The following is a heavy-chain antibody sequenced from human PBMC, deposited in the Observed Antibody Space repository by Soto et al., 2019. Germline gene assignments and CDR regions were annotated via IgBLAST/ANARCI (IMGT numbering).Heavy chain of an antibody. D-gene: IGHD6-19*01. CDR2: IIPIFGTA. CDR1: GGTFSSYA. CDR3: ARSPFPRXQVRRYSSGWYWYYFDY. V-gene: IGHV1-69*06. Sequence: SVKVSCKASGGTFSSYAISWVRQAPGQGLEWMGGIIPIFGTANYAQKFQGRVTITADKSTSTAYMELSSLRSEDTAVYYCARSPFPRXQVRRYSSGWYWYYFDYWGQGTLVTVSS. J-gene: IGHJ4*02.